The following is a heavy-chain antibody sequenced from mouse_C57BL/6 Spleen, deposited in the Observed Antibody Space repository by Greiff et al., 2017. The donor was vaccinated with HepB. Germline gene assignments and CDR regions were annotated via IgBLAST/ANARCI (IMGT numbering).Heavy chain of an antibody. J-gene: IGHJ3*01. CDR1: GYTFTSYW. V-gene: IGHV1-53*01. Sequence: QVQLQQPGTELVKPGASVKLSCKASGYTFTSYWLHWVKQRPGQGLEWIGNINPSNGGTNYNEKFKSKATLTVDKASSAAYTQVSSLTSEDSAVYYCARGSSGYLFAYWGQGTLVTVSA. CDR2: INPSNGGT. D-gene: IGHD3-2*02. CDR3: ARGSSGYLFAY.